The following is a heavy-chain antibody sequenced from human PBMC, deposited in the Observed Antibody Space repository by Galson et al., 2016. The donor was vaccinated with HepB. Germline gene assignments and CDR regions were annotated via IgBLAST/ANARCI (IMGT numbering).Heavy chain of an antibody. CDR1: GFTFSNFG. J-gene: IGHJ6*04. CDR3: VQGSTAPAV. Sequence: SLRLSCAASGFTFSNFGMTWVRQAPGKGLEVLSSISRSGDSTDYADSVKGRFTISRDNSKNTLSLQMNSLTADDTAIYYCVQGSTAPAVWGKGTTVTVSS. D-gene: IGHD1-26*01. CDR2: ISRSGDST. V-gene: IGHV3-23*01.